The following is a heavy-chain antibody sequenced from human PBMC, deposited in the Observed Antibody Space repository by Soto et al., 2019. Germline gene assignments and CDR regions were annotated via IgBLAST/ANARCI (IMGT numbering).Heavy chain of an antibody. CDR1: GCTFSSYG. V-gene: IGHV3-30*18. J-gene: IGHJ6*02. Sequence: QVQLVESGGGVVQPGRALRLSCAASGCTFSSYGMHWVRQAPGKGLEWGAVISYDGSNKYYADSVKGRFTISRDNSKNTLYLQMNSLRAEDTAVYYCAKTLGDGYNRVFFYYYGMDVWGQGTTVTVSS. CDR2: ISYDGSNK. CDR3: AKTLGDGYNRVFFYYYGMDV. D-gene: IGHD5-12*01.